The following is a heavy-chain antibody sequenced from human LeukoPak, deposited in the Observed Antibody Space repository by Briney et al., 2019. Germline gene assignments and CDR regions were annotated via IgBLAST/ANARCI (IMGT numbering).Heavy chain of an antibody. D-gene: IGHD5-12*01. J-gene: IGHJ4*02. CDR2: IIPIFDTA. Sequence: ASVKVSCKASGGTFSSYTINWVRQAPGQGLEWMGGIIPIFDTAKYAQKFQGRVTITADESTSTAYVELSSLRSEDSAVYYCAREPRYSDYDRVLDYWGQGTPVTVSS. CDR1: GGTFSSYT. V-gene: IGHV1-69*13. CDR3: AREPRYSDYDRVLDY.